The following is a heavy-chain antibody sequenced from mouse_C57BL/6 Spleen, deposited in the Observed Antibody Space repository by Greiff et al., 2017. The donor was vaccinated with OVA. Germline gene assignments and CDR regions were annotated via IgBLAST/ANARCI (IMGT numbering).Heavy chain of an antibody. CDR3: ARYWGWLLRDYAMDY. Sequence: EVQLQQSGPELVKPGASVKISCKASGYTFTDYYMNWVKQSHGKSLEWIGDINPNNGGTSYNQKFKGKATLTVDKSSSTAYMELRSLTSEDSAVYYCARYWGWLLRDYAMDYWGQGTSVTVSS. D-gene: IGHD2-3*01. CDR1: GYTFTDYY. CDR2: INPNNGGT. V-gene: IGHV1-26*01. J-gene: IGHJ4*01.